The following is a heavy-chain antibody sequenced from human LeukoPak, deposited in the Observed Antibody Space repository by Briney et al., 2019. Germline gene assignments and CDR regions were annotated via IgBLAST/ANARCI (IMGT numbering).Heavy chain of an antibody. CDR3: ARDVHGDYGSGWFDP. D-gene: IGHD4-17*01. J-gene: IGHJ5*02. CDR1: GGTFNNSA. V-gene: IGHV1-69*05. Sequence: VASVNVSCKTSGGTFNNSAISWVRQAPGQGLEWLGGIMPLFGTAGYAQKFQGRVTITKDESTRTVYLELTSLTSDDTAVYYCARDVHGDYGSGWFDPWGQGTLVSVSS. CDR2: IMPLFGTA.